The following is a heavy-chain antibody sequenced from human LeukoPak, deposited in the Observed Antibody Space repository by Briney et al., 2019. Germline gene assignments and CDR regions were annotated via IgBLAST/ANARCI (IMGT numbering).Heavy chain of an antibody. Sequence: PGGSLRLSCAASGFTFSSNGMHWVRQAPGKGLEWVAFIRYDGSNKDYADSVKGRFAISRDNSKNTLYLQMNSLRVEDTAVYYCAKFPWGTGEYYWGQGTLVTVSS. CDR2: IRYDGSNK. V-gene: IGHV3-30*02. CDR3: AKFPWGTGEYY. CDR1: GFTFSSNG. J-gene: IGHJ4*02. D-gene: IGHD7-27*01.